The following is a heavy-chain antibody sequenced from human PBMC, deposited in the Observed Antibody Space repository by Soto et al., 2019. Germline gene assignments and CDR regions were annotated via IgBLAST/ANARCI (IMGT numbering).Heavy chain of an antibody. D-gene: IGHD3-22*01. CDR3: AKDTDYYDSSGPFDY. J-gene: IGHJ4*02. CDR1: GFTFSSYA. V-gene: IGHV3-23*01. Sequence: PGGSLRLSCAASGFTFSSYAMSWVRQAPGKGLEWVSAISGSGGSTYYADSVKGRLTISRDNSKNTLYLQMNSLRAEDTAVYYCAKDTDYYDSSGPFDYWGQGTLVTVSS. CDR2: ISGSGGST.